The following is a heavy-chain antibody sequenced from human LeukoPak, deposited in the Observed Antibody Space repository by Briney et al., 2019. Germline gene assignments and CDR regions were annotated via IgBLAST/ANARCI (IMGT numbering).Heavy chain of an antibody. J-gene: IGHJ4*02. D-gene: IGHD6-19*01. CDR3: AREDRTGIAVAVDY. V-gene: IGHV3-23*01. Sequence: GGSLRLSCAASGFTFSSYAMSWVRQAPGEGLEWVSVISGSGGSTYYSDSVKGRFIISRDNSKNTLYLQMNSLRAEDTAVYYCAREDRTGIAVAVDYWGQGTLVTVSS. CDR1: GFTFSSYA. CDR2: ISGSGGST.